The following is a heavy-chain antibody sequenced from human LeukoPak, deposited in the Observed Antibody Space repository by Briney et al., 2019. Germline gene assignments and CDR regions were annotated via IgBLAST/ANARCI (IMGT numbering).Heavy chain of an antibody. CDR3: ARGPRFGELLWHWFDP. CDR1: GGSISSTNYY. V-gene: IGHV4-39*07. CDR2: IHYSGST. D-gene: IGHD3-10*01. J-gene: IGHJ5*02. Sequence: SETLSLTCTVSGGSISSTNYYWGWIRQPPGKGLEWIGSIHYSGSTYYNPSHKGRVTISEDTSKNQFSLKLRSVTAADTAVYYCARGPRFGELLWHWFDPWGQGTLVTVSS.